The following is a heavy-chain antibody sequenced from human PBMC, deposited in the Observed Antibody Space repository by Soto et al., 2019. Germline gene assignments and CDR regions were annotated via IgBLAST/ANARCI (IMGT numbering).Heavy chain of an antibody. Sequence: EVQLLESGGGLVQPGGSLRLSCAASGFTFSSYAMTWVRQAPGKGLAWVSTISGDGGNTYYADSVKGRFTISRDNSKNTLYLPVNSLRAEDTAVHYCAKGHGGSGSYSEYWGQVTLVTVSS. CDR3: AKGHGGSGSYSEY. CDR1: GFTFSSYA. D-gene: IGHD3-10*01. V-gene: IGHV3-23*01. CDR2: ISGDGGNT. J-gene: IGHJ4*02.